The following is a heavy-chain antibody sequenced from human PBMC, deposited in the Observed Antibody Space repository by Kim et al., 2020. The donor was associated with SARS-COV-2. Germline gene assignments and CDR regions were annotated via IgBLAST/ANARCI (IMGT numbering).Heavy chain of an antibody. CDR1: GGSFSGYY. CDR3: ARWIQLWLAAYNWFDP. J-gene: IGHJ5*02. Sequence: SETLSLTCAVYGGSFSGYYWSWIRQPPGKGLEWIGEINHSGSTNYNPSLKSRVTISVDTSKNQFSLKLSSVTAADTAVYYCARWIQLWLAAYNWFDPWGQGTLATVSS. D-gene: IGHD5-18*01. V-gene: IGHV4-34*01. CDR2: INHSGST.